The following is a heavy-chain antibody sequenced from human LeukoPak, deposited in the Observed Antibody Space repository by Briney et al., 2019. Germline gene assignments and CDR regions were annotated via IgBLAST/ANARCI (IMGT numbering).Heavy chain of an antibody. Sequence: LSLTCAGYGGSFSGYYWSCVRQAPGKGLEWVAFIRYDGTDKYYADSVKGRFTISRDNSKNTLYLQMNSLRAVDTAIYYCANVWYNSGWALGTWGQGTLVTVSS. J-gene: IGHJ4*02. D-gene: IGHD6-19*01. CDR1: GGSFSGYY. CDR2: IRYDGTDK. CDR3: ANVWYNSGWALGT. V-gene: IGHV3-30*02.